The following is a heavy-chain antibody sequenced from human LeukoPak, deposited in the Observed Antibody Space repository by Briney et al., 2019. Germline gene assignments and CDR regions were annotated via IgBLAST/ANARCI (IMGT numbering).Heavy chain of an antibody. CDR1: GFSFSRFG. Sequence: GGSLRLSCVASGFSFSRFGMNWVRQAPGKALEWISHISSTSGDVYYADSVKGRFTISRDNAQNSLYLQMNSLRVEDTAIYYCAQKGGTDHWGQGTLVTVSS. CDR3: AQKGGTDH. V-gene: IGHV3-48*01. J-gene: IGHJ4*02. D-gene: IGHD2-15*01. CDR2: ISSTSGDV.